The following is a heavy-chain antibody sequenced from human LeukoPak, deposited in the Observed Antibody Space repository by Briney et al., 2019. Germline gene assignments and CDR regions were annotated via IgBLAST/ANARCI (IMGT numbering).Heavy chain of an antibody. CDR3: ARASSQWLLPIYFDY. D-gene: IGHD3-22*01. Sequence: PGRSLRLSCAASGFTFSSYAIHWVRQAPGKGLEWVAVISYDGSNKYYADSVKGRFTISRDNSKNTLYLQMNSLRAEDTAVYYCARASSQWLLPIYFDYWGQGTLVTVSS. J-gene: IGHJ4*02. CDR1: GFTFSSYA. V-gene: IGHV3-30-3*01. CDR2: ISYDGSNK.